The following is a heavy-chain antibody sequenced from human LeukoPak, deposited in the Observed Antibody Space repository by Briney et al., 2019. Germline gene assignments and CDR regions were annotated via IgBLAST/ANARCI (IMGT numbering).Heavy chain of an antibody. J-gene: IGHJ6*03. D-gene: IGHD6-6*01. Sequence: SETLSLTCTVSGGSISSSSYYWGWIRQPPGKGLEWIGSIYYSGSTYYNPSLKSRVTISVDTSKNQFSLKLSSVTAADTAVYYCARVAAARPVYYYYMDVWGKGTTVTVSS. CDR1: GGSISSSSYY. V-gene: IGHV4-39*07. CDR3: ARVAAARPVYYYYMDV. CDR2: IYYSGST.